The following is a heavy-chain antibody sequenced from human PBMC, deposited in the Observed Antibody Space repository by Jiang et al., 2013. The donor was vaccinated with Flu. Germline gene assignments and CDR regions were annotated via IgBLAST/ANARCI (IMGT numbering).Heavy chain of an antibody. Sequence: PGLVKPSETLSLTCAVSGYSISSGYYWGWIRQPPGKGLEWIGNIYHGGNTYFNPSLKSRITISVDTSKNRFSLKLSSVTAADTAVYYCARVAGNWFDPWGQGTLVTVSS. V-gene: IGHV4-38-2*01. CDR3: ARVAGNWFDP. CDR1: GYSISSGYY. J-gene: IGHJ5*02. CDR2: IYHGGNT.